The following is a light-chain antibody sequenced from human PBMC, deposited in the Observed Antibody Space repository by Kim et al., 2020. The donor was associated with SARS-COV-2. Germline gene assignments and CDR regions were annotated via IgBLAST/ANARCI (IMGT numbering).Light chain of an antibody. Sequence: PGGTVTLTWCSTTGSVTSNHYAFWFQQRPGQAPRTLIYDTNKRQSWTPSRFSGSLRGGEAALTLSGAQPEDEADYYCLLYYSGARVFGGGTQLTVL. CDR2: DTN. CDR1: TGSVTSNHY. J-gene: IGLJ3*02. V-gene: IGLV7-46*01. CDR3: LLYYSGARV.